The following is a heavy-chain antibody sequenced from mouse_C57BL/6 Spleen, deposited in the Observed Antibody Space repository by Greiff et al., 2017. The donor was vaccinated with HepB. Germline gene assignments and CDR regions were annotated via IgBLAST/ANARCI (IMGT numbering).Heavy chain of an antibody. J-gene: IGHJ2*01. V-gene: IGHV1-80*01. CDR2: IYPGDGDT. D-gene: IGHD2-3*01. Sequence: VKLQESGAELVKPGASVKISCKASGYAFSSYWMNWVKQRPGKGLEWIGQIYPGDGDTNYNGKFKGKATLTADKSSSTAYMQLSSLTSEDSAVYFCARSDGYYERNFDYWGQGTTLTVSS. CDR1: GYAFSSYW. CDR3: ARSDGYYERNFDY.